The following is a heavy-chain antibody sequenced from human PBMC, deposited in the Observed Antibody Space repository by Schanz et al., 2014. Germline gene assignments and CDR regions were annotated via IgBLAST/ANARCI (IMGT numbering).Heavy chain of an antibody. CDR1: GYTFTDYG. Sequence: QVQLVQSGAEVKKPGASVKVSCKASGYTFTDYGLSWVRQAPGQGLEWLGWINPNSGTTNYAQKVQGRVTMTTDTSTSTSYMELRSLRSDDTAVYYCARGGYSSGWYDRDIAHFDYWGQGTLVTVSA. D-gene: IGHD6-19*01. CDR3: ARGGYSSGWYDRDIAHFDY. V-gene: IGHV1-18*01. CDR2: INPNSGTT. J-gene: IGHJ4*02.